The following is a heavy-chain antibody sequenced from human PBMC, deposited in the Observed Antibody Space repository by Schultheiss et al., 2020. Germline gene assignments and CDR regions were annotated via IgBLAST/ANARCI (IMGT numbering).Heavy chain of an antibody. J-gene: IGHJ4*01. D-gene: IGHD2-2*01. Sequence: GGSLRLSCAASGFTFSSYGMHWVRQAPGKGLEWVAFIWYVESNKYYADSGKGRFTISRENSKNTHDLQMNSLGAEDTAVYYCARGGGYQLAFDYWGQGTMVTVSS. CDR1: GFTFSSYG. CDR3: ARGGGYQLAFDY. CDR2: IWYVESNK. V-gene: IGHV3-30*02.